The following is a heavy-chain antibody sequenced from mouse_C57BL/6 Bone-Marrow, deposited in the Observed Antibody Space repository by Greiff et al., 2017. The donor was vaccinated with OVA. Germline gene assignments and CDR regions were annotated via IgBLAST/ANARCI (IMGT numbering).Heavy chain of an antibody. D-gene: IGHD2-12*01. J-gene: IGHJ2*01. CDR3: TTLGYYSPDY. V-gene: IGHV1-76*01. CDR1: GYTFTDYY. Sequence: QVQLQQSGAELVRPGASVKLSCKASGYTFTDYYINWVKQRPGQGLEWIARIYPGSGNTYYNEKFKGKATLTAEKSSSTAYMQLSSLTSEDSAVYYCTTLGYYSPDYWGQGTTLTVSS. CDR2: IYPGSGNT.